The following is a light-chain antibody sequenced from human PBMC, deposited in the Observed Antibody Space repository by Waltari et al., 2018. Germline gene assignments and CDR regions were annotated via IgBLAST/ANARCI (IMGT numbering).Light chain of an antibody. CDR1: NLETKS. Sequence: YVLTQPPSLSLAPGETARTTCGGDNLETKSVKWHQFKPGQSPLLVMCYDSDRPPGIPERLSGSNSGNTATLTITWVEAGDEADYHCQVWDDSNNAGVFGGGTKLTVL. V-gene: IGLV3-21*04. CDR3: QVWDDSNNAGV. J-gene: IGLJ3*02. CDR2: YDS.